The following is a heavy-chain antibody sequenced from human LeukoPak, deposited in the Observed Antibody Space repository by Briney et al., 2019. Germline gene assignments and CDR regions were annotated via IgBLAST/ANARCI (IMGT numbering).Heavy chain of an antibody. J-gene: IGHJ4*02. V-gene: IGHV3-30*03. CDR2: ISYDGSNK. CDR3: VRDNLENQWLERSY. CDR1: GFTSSSYG. D-gene: IGHD6-19*01. Sequence: PGRSLRLSCAASGFTSSSYGMHWVRQAPGKGLEWVAVISYDGSNKYYADSVKGRFTISRDNSKNTLYLQMNSLRAEDTAIYYCVRDNLENQWLERSYWGQGTLVTVSS.